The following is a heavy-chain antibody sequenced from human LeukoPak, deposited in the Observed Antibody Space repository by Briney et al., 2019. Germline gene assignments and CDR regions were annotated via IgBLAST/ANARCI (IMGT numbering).Heavy chain of an antibody. J-gene: IGHJ5*02. CDR3: ARGPIAALTNWFDP. CDR2: IIPIFGTA. D-gene: IGHD6-6*01. Sequence: ASVKVSCKASGGTFSSYAISWVRQAPGQGLEWMGGIIPIFGTANYTQKFQGRVTITTDESTSTAYMELSSLRSEDTAVYYCARGPIAALTNWFDPWGQGTLVTVSS. CDR1: GGTFSSYA. V-gene: IGHV1-69*05.